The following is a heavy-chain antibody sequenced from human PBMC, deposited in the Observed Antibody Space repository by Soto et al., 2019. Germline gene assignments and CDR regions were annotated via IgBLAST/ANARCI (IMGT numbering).Heavy chain of an antibody. CDR2: IYHSGST. D-gene: IGHD3-10*01. J-gene: IGHJ5*02. CDR3: ARERPNYYGSGSYFLFDP. Sequence: SETLSLTCAVSGGSISSSNWWSWVRQPPGKGLEWIGEIYHSGSTNYNPTLKSRVTISVDKSKNKFSLKLSSVTAADTALYYCARERPNYYGSGSYFLFDPWGQGTLVTVS. V-gene: IGHV4-4*02. CDR1: GGSISSSNW.